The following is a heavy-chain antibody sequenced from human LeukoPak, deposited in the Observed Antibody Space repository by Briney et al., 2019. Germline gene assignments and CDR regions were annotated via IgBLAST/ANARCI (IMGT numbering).Heavy chain of an antibody. CDR3: ARICSTTDCLISA. CDR2: INSDGSYT. J-gene: IGHJ4*02. V-gene: IGHV3-74*01. CDR1: GFTFSSYA. D-gene: IGHD2-2*01. Sequence: GGSLRLSCAASGFTFSSYAMSWVRQAPGKGLAWVSRINSDGSYTSYADFVKGRFTISRDNAKNTVYLQMSSLRAEDTAVYYCARICSTTDCLISAWGQGTLVTVSS.